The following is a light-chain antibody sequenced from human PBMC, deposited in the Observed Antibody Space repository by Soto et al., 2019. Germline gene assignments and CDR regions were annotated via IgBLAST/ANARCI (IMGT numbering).Light chain of an antibody. CDR3: QQRNDFPLT. CDR2: RSS. Sequence: DIQMTQSLSSVSALVGDRVTITCRAGEDINMWLAWYQERQALAPNLLIYRSSSLLSGVPSRFSGNRSGTYFTLAISSLKPENIRNYYCQQRNDFPLTFSEGTKMVIK. J-gene: IGKJ4*01. V-gene: IGKV1-12*01. CDR1: EDINMW.